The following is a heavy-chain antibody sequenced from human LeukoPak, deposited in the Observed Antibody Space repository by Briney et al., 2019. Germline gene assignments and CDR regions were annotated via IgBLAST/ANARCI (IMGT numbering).Heavy chain of an antibody. CDR3: ARSLTYYYDSSGPTYFDY. J-gene: IGHJ4*02. CDR1: GYTFTSYG. Sequence: ASVKVSCKASGYTFTSYGISWVRQAPGQGLEWMGWISAYNGNTNYAQKLQGRVTMTTDTSTSTAYMELRSLRSDDTAVYYCARSLTYYYDSSGPTYFDYWGQGTLVTVSS. D-gene: IGHD3-22*01. V-gene: IGHV1-18*01. CDR2: ISAYNGNT.